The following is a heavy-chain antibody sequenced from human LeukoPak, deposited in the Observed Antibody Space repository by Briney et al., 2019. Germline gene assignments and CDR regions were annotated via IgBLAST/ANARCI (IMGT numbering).Heavy chain of an antibody. J-gene: IGHJ6*03. Sequence: SETLSLTCAVYGGSFSGYYWSWIRQPPGKGLEWIGEINHSGSTNYNPSLKSRVTISVDTSKNQFSLKLSSVTAADTAVYYCARGGGQRGPTAVTHQGGYYYYYMDVWGKGTTVTFSS. CDR3: ARGGGQRGPTAVTHQGGYYYYYMDV. V-gene: IGHV4-34*01. CDR1: GGSFSGYY. D-gene: IGHD4-23*01. CDR2: INHSGST.